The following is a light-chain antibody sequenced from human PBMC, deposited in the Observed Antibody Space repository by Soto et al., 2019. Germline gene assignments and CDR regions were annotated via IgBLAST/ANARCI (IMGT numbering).Light chain of an antibody. Sequence: QSVLTQPRSVSDSPGQSVAISCTGTSSDIGGYQFVSWYQQHPGKAPKLIIYDVNKRPSGVPDRFSGSKSGNTASLTISGLQAEDEADYYCCSYAGSYTLVFGGGTKLTVL. CDR1: SSDIGGYQF. V-gene: IGLV2-11*01. CDR2: DVN. CDR3: CSYAGSYTLV. J-gene: IGLJ3*02.